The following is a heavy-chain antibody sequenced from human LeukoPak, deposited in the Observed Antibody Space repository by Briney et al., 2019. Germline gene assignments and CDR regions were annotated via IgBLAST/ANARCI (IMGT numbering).Heavy chain of an antibody. Sequence: SETLSLTCTVSGGSISSSSYYWGWIRQPPGKGLEWIGSIYYSGSTYYNPSLKSRVTISVDKSKNQFSLRLSSVTAADTAVYYCARAGGYSGYDRDWFDPWGQGTLVTVSS. J-gene: IGHJ5*02. D-gene: IGHD5-12*01. V-gene: IGHV4-39*07. CDR3: ARAGGYSGYDRDWFDP. CDR1: GGSISSSSYY. CDR2: IYYSGST.